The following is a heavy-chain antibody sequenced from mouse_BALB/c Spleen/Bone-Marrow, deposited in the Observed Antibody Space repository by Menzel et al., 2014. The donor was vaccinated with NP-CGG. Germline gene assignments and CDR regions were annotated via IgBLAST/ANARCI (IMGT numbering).Heavy chain of an antibody. V-gene: IGHV1S132*01. CDR1: GYTFTSYW. J-gene: IGHJ4*01. Sequence: QVQLQHSGAELVKPGASVKLSCKTSGYTFTSYWIQWVKQRPGQGLGWIGEMFPRTGATYYNERFRGRATLTIDTSSSTAYMQLSSLTSEDSAVYFCARRDYDYDDYSMDYWCQGTSVTVSS. CDR3: ARRDYDYDDYSMDY. CDR2: MFPRTGAT. D-gene: IGHD2-4*01.